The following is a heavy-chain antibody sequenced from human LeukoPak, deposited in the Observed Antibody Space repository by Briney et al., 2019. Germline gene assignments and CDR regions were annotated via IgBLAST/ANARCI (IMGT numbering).Heavy chain of an antibody. D-gene: IGHD3-22*01. CDR2: MNPNSGNA. J-gene: IGHJ4*02. V-gene: IGHV1-8*01. CDR3: ARGQHHYDGSGPSYSFDD. CDR1: GYTFTSYD. Sequence: ASVKLSCKASGYTFTSYDINWGRHATGQGLEWIASMNPNSGNAGYAQKFTGRLTMTMKTSISTAYMELSSLRSEDTAVYYCARGQHHYDGSGPSYSFDDWGQGTLVTVSS.